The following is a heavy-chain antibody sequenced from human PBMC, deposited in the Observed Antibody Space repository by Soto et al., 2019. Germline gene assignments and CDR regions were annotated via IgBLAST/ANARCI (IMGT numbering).Heavy chain of an antibody. Sequence: QVQLVQSGAEVKRPGASVKVSCKASGYTFTTYGVSWVRQAPGQGLEWMGWISTYNGNTNYAQNLQGRVTMTTDTSTSTAYMELRSMRSEDTAVYYCARDRALELGDYWGQGTLVTVSS. CDR2: ISTYNGNT. D-gene: IGHD1-26*01. J-gene: IGHJ4*02. CDR1: GYTFTTYG. V-gene: IGHV1-18*01. CDR3: ARDRALELGDY.